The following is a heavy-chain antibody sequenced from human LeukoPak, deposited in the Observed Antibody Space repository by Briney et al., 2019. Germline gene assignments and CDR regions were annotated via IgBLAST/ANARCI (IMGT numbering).Heavy chain of an antibody. V-gene: IGHV3-23*01. D-gene: IGHD5-18*01. CDR1: GFTFSSYA. CDR3: ARDGGYGLIQSYFDY. Sequence: GGSLRLSCAASGFTFSSYAMSWVRQAPGKGLEWVSAIIGSGGSTYYADSVKGRFTISRDNSKNTLYLQMNSLRAEDTAVYYCARDGGYGLIQSYFDYWGQGTLVTVSS. J-gene: IGHJ4*02. CDR2: IIGSGGST.